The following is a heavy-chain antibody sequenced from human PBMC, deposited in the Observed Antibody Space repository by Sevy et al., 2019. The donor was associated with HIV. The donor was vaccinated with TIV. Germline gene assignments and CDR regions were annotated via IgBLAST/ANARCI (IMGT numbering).Heavy chain of an antibody. CDR3: ARRGTGLDYYYGMDV. J-gene: IGHJ6*02. CDR2: INAAGGNT. CDR1: GYTFISYA. V-gene: IGHV1-3*01. D-gene: IGHD1-1*01. Sequence: ASVKVSCKASGYTFISYAIHWVRQAPGQGLQRMGWINAAGGNTKYSQNFQGRVTFSTDTSANTAYMELSSLRSEDTAVYYCARRGTGLDYYYGMDVWGQGTTVTVSS.